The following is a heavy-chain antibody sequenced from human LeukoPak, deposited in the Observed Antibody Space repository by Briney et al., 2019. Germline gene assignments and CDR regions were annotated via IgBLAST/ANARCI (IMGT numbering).Heavy chain of an antibody. CDR1: GYTFTGYY. V-gene: IGHV1-2*02. Sequence: GASVKVSCKASGYTFTGYYMHCVRQAPGQGLEWMGWINPNSGGTNYAQKFQGRVTMTRDTSISTAYMELSRLRSDDTAVYYCAADVGYCSSTSCYMGWFDPWGQGTLVTVSS. CDR3: AADVGYCSSTSCYMGWFDP. J-gene: IGHJ5*02. CDR2: INPNSGGT. D-gene: IGHD2-2*03.